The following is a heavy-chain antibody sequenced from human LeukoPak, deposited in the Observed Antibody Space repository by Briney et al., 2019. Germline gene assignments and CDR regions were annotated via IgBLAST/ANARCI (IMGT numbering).Heavy chain of an antibody. CDR2: IYHSGTT. V-gene: IGHV4-38-2*02. CDR3: ARGVPYYYYYMDV. J-gene: IGHJ6*03. D-gene: IGHD2-2*01. CDR1: GYSITSGYY. Sequence: PSETLSLTCTVSGYSITSGYYWGWVRQPPGKGLEWIGSIYHSGTTYYNPSLKSRVTISVDTSKNQFSLKLSSVTAADTAVYYCARGVPYYYYYMDVWGKGTTVTVSS.